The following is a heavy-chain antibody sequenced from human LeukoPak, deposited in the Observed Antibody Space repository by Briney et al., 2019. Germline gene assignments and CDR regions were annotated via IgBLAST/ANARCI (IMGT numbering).Heavy chain of an antibody. CDR2: IYYSGST. Sequence: PSETLSLTCTVSGGSISSRSYYWGWIRQPPGKGLEWIGSIYYSGSTYYNPSLKSRVTISVDTSKNQFSLKLSSVTAADTAVYYCARESRRSYCNEYWGQGTLVTVSS. CDR1: GGSISSRSYY. CDR3: ARESRRSYCNEY. V-gene: IGHV4-39*02. J-gene: IGHJ4*02. D-gene: IGHD3-10*01.